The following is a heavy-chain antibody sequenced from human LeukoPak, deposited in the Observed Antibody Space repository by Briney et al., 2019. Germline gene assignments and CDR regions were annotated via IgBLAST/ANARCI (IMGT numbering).Heavy chain of an antibody. CDR1: GGSISSYD. Sequence: NPSETLSLTCTVSGGSISSYDWSWIRQPPGKGLEWIGYIYYSGSTNYNPSLKSRVTISVDTSKNQFSLKLSSVTAADTAAYYCARGPPGYDFWSGYYNWFDPWGQGTLVTVSS. CDR2: IYYSGST. D-gene: IGHD3-3*01. CDR3: ARGPPGYDFWSGYYNWFDP. J-gene: IGHJ5*02. V-gene: IGHV4-59*01.